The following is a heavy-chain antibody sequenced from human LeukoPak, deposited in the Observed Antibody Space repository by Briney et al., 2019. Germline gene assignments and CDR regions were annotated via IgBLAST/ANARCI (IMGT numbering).Heavy chain of an antibody. Sequence: GASVKVSCKASGYTFTSYYMHWVRQAPGQGLEWMGIINPSSGSTTYAQKFRGRVTMTSDMSTSTVYMELSSLRSEDTAVYYCARGPEWLVLDYYYYMDVWGKGTTVTISS. D-gene: IGHD6-19*01. CDR3: ARGPEWLVLDYYYYMDV. V-gene: IGHV1-46*01. J-gene: IGHJ6*03. CDR1: GYTFTSYY. CDR2: INPSSGST.